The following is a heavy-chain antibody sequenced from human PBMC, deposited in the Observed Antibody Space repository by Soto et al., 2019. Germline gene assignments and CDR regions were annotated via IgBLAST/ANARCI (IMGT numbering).Heavy chain of an antibody. D-gene: IGHD6-13*01. CDR3: AKSGQQLVGFNDYFDY. CDR1: GFTFSSYG. CDR2: ISYDGSNK. J-gene: IGHJ4*02. V-gene: IGHV3-30*18. Sequence: GGSLRISCAASGFTFSSYGMHWVRQAPGKGLEWVAVISYDGSNKYYADSVKGRFTISRDNSKNTLYLQMNSLRAEDTAVYYCAKSGQQLVGFNDYFDYWGQGTLVTVSS.